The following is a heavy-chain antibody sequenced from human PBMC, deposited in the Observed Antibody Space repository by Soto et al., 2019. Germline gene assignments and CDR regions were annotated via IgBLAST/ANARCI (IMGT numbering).Heavy chain of an antibody. CDR3: ARCIAARPRFDP. CDR2: MNPNSGNT. D-gene: IGHD6-6*01. V-gene: IGHV1-8*01. J-gene: IGHJ5*02. CDR1: GYTFTSYD. Sequence: QVQLVQSGAEVKKPGASVKVSCKASGYTFTSYDINWVRQATGQRLEWMGWMNPNSGNTGYAQKFQGRVTMTSNTSISTAYMELSSLRSEDTAVYYCARCIAARPRFDPWGQGTLVTVSS.